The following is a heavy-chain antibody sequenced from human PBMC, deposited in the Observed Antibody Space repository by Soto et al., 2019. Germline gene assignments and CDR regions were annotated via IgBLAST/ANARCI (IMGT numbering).Heavy chain of an antibody. D-gene: IGHD3-16*01. CDR2: ISYDGSNK. CDR1: GFTFSSYG. CDR3: AKDEMITFGGAVDY. J-gene: IGHJ4*02. Sequence: QVQLVESGGGVVQPGRSLRLSCAASGFTFSSYGMHWVRQAPGKGLEWVAVISYDGSNKYYADSVKGRFTISRDNSKNTLYLQMNSLRAEDTAVYYCAKDEMITFGGAVDYWGQGNLVTVSS. V-gene: IGHV3-30*18.